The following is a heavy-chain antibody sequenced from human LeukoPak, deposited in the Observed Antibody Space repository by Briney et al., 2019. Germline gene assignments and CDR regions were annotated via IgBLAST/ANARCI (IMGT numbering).Heavy chain of an antibody. V-gene: IGHV4-34*01. J-gene: IGHJ6*03. Sequence: PSETLSLTCAVYGGSFSGYYWSWIRQPPGKGLEWIGEINHSGSTNYNPSLKSRVTISVDSSKNQFSLKLSSVTAADTAVYYCARAGPRLITMVRGARDYYYYYMDVWGKGTTVTISS. D-gene: IGHD3-10*01. CDR3: ARAGPRLITMVRGARDYYYYYMDV. CDR1: GGSFSGYY. CDR2: INHSGST.